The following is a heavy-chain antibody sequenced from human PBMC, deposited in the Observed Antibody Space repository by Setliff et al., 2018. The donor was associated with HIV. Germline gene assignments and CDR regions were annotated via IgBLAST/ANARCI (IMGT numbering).Heavy chain of an antibody. Sequence: ASVKVSCKASGYTFTRYDINWVRQATGQGLEWMGWMNPNSGNTGYAQKFQGRVTMTRNTSISTAYMELSSLRSEDTAVYYCATSVATFDSVDYWGQGTPVTVSS. CDR1: GYTFTRYD. CDR2: MNPNSGNT. J-gene: IGHJ4*02. V-gene: IGHV1-8*01. CDR3: ATSVATFDSVDY. D-gene: IGHD1-26*01.